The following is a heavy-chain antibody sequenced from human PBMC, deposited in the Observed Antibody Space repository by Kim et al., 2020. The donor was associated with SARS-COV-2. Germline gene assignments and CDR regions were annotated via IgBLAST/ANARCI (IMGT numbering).Heavy chain of an antibody. CDR1: GFTFSNYD. V-gene: IGHV3-13*04. Sequence: GRSLRLSCAASGFTFSNYDMHWVRQATGKGLEWVSTIGTAGDTYYPGSVKGRFTISRENAKNSLYLQMNSLRAGDTAVYYCARAVSGSYFPAYYYYGMDVWGQGTTVTVSS. CDR2: IGTAGDT. J-gene: IGHJ6*02. CDR3: ARAVSGSYFPAYYYYGMDV. D-gene: IGHD1-26*01.